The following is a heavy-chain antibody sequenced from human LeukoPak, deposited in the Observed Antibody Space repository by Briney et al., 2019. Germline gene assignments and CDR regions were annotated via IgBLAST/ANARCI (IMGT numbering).Heavy chain of an antibody. D-gene: IGHD3-22*01. CDR1: GDSVSSNSAA. CDR2: TYYRSKWYN. Sequence: PSQTLPLTCAISGDSVSSNSAAWNWIRQSPSRGLEWLGRTYYRSKWYNDYAVSVKSRITINPDTSKNQFSLQLNSVTPEDTAVYYCAREGDSSGKAPRPYYYYGMDVWGQGTTVTVSS. V-gene: IGHV6-1*01. J-gene: IGHJ6*02. CDR3: AREGDSSGKAPRPYYYYGMDV.